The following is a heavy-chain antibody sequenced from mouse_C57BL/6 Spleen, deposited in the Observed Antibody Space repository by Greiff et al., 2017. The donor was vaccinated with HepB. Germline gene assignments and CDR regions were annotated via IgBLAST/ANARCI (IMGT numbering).Heavy chain of an antibody. CDR3: ARRTTVVAWYFDV. Sequence: EVKLVESEGGLVQPGSSMKLSCTASGFTFSDYYMAWVRQVPEKGLEWVANINYDGSSTYYLDSLKSRFIISRDNAKNILYLQMSSLKSEDTATYYCARRTTVVAWYFDVWGTGTTVTVSS. V-gene: IGHV5-16*02. D-gene: IGHD1-1*01. J-gene: IGHJ1*03. CDR1: GFTFSDYY. CDR2: INYDGSST.